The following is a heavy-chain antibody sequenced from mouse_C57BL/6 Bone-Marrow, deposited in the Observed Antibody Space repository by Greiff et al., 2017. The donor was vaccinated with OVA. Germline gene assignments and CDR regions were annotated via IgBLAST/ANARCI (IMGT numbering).Heavy chain of an antibody. CDR3: VREITTVVIDY. J-gene: IGHJ2*01. Sequence: EVQLVESGGGLVQPKGSLKLSCAASGFTFNTYAMHWVRQAPGKGLEWVARIRRKSSNYATYYADSVKDRFTISRDDSQSMLYLQMNNLKTEDTAMYYCVREITTVVIDYWGQGTTLTVSS. V-gene: IGHV10-3*01. CDR1: GFTFNTYA. D-gene: IGHD1-1*01. CDR2: IRRKSSNYAT.